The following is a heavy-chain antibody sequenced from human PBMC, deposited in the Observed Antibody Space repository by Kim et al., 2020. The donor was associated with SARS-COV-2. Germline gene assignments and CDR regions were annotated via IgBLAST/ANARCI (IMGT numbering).Heavy chain of an antibody. CDR3: AKTRVKGVTMVRGVIS. J-gene: IGHJ4*02. V-gene: IGHV3-30*02. Sequence: SVKGRFTISRDNSKNTLYLQMNSLRAEDTAVYYCAKTRVKGVTMVRGVISWGQGTLVTVSS. D-gene: IGHD3-10*01.